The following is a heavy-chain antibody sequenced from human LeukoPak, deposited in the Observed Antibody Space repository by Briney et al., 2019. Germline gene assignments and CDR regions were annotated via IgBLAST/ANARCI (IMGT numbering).Heavy chain of an antibody. CDR1: AFSLTNYW. CDR2: VKEDGTTK. Sequence: GGSLTLSCAASAFSLTNYWMSWVRQAQGKVLEWVANVKEDGTTKQYVDSVKGRFTISRDNAKNSLYLQMDSLRAEDTGVYYCVSQEVVPHWGQGTLVSVSS. CDR3: VSQEVVPH. D-gene: IGHD2-15*01. J-gene: IGHJ4*02. V-gene: IGHV3-7*01.